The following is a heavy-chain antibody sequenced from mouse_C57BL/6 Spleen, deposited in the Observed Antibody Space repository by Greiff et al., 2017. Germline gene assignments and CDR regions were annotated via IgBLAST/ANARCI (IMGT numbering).Heavy chain of an antibody. CDR3: ARNYGSSYWYFDV. Sequence: VQLQQSGAELVRPGTSVKMSCKASGYTFTNYWIGWAKQRPGHGLEWIGDIYPGGGYTNYNEKFKGKATLTADKSSSTAYMQFSSLTSEDSAIYDCARNYGSSYWYFDVWGTGTTVTVAS. CDR2: IYPGGGYT. V-gene: IGHV1-63*01. CDR1: GYTFTNYW. D-gene: IGHD1-1*01. J-gene: IGHJ1*03.